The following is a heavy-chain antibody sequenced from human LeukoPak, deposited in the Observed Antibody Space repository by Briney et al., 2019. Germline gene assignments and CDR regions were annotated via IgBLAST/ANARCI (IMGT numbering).Heavy chain of an antibody. V-gene: IGHV4-34*01. CDR3: ARERGYCSSTSCYNWFDP. D-gene: IGHD2-2*01. CDR1: GGSFSGYY. CDR2: MNPSGST. J-gene: IGHJ5*02. Sequence: SETLSLTCAIYGGSFSGYYWTWIRQTPEKGLEWIGEMNPSGSTNYNPSLKSRVTISVDTSKNQFSLELSSVTAADTAVYYCARERGYCSSTSCYNWFDPWGQGTLVTVSS.